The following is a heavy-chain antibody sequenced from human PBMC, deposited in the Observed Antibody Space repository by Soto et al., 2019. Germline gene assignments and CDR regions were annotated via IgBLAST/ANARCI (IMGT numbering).Heavy chain of an antibody. D-gene: IGHD6-19*01. V-gene: IGHV1-3*01. CDR1: GYTFTCYA. Sequence: ASVKVSCKASGYTFTCYAMHWVCQAPGQRLEWMGWINAGNGNTKYSQKFQGRVTITRDTSASTAYMELSSLRSEDTAVYYCARAVAVPADFDYWGQGTLVTVSS. CDR3: ARAVAVPADFDY. CDR2: INAGNGNT. J-gene: IGHJ4*02.